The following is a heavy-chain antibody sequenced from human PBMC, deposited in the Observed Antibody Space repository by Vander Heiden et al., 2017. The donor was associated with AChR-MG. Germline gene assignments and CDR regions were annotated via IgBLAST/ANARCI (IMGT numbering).Heavy chain of an antibody. Sequence: QVQLQQWGAGLLKPSETLSLTCAVYGGSFSGYYWSWIRQPPGKGLEWIGEINHSGSTNYNPSLKSRVTISVDTSKNQFSLKLSSVTAADTAVYYCARGFKSSSSRGGEDYWGQGTLVTVSS. J-gene: IGHJ4*02. V-gene: IGHV4-34*01. CDR3: ARGFKSSSSRGGEDY. CDR1: GGSFSGYY. D-gene: IGHD6-13*01. CDR2: INHSGST.